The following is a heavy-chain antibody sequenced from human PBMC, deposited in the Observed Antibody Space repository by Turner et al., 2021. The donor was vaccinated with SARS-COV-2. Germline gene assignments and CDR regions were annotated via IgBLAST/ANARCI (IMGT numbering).Heavy chain of an antibody. V-gene: IGHV1-2*02. CDR1: GYTFTGYY. CDR3: ARVGSKSSGYYSGVDY. CDR2: INPNSGGT. Sequence: QVQLVQSGAEVKKPGASVKAPCKASGYTFTGYYMHWVRPAPGQGLEWMGWINPNSGGTNYAQKFQGRVTMTRDTSISTAYMELSRLRSDDTAVYYCARVGSKSSGYYSGVDYWGQGTLVTVSS. J-gene: IGHJ4*02. D-gene: IGHD3-22*01.